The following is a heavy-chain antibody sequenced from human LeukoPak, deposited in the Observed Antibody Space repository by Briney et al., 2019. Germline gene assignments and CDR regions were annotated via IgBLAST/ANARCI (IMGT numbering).Heavy chain of an antibody. CDR3: ARLTGGYSSGWSGGEY. J-gene: IGHJ4*02. CDR1: GYSFTSYW. CDR2: IYPGDSDT. Sequence: GESLKISCKGSGYSFTSYWIGWVRQMPGKGLEWMGIIYPGDSDTRYSPSFQGQVTISADKSISAPYLQWSSLKASDTAMYYCARLTGGYSSGWSGGEYWGQGTLVTVSS. D-gene: IGHD6-19*01. V-gene: IGHV5-51*01.